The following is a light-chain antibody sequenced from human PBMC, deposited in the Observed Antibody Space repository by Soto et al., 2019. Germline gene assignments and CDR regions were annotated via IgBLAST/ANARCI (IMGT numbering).Light chain of an antibody. CDR3: CSSYGGSYSDV. J-gene: IGLJ1*01. Sequence: QSVLTQPRSVSGSPGQSVTISCTGTNSDVGGYNYVSWYQHHPGKAPKLMIYDVNKRPSGVPGRFSGSKSGNTASLTISGLQAEDEADYYCCSSYGGSYSDVFGTGTKLTVL. CDR2: DVN. CDR1: NSDVGGYNY. V-gene: IGLV2-11*01.